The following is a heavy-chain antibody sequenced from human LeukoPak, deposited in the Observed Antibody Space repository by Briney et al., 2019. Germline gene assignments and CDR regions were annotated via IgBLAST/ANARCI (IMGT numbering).Heavy chain of an antibody. CDR1: GYTFTSYD. CDR3: ARTRPLRFLEWSRSYYFDY. Sequence: GASVKVSCKASGYTFTSYDINWVRQATGQGLEWMGWMNPNSGNTGYAQKFQGRVTMTRNTSISTAYMELSSLRSEDTAVYYCARTRPLRFLEWSRSYYFDYWGQGTLVTVSP. D-gene: IGHD3-3*01. V-gene: IGHV1-8*01. CDR2: MNPNSGNT. J-gene: IGHJ4*02.